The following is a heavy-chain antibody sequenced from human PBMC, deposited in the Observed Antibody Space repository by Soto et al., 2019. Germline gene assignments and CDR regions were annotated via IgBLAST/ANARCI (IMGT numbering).Heavy chain of an antibody. CDR2: LNPNSGNT. Sequence: QVQLVQSGAEVKKPGASVKVSCKASGYTFTSYDINWVRQATGQGLEWMGWLNPNSGNTGYAKKFQGRVTMTRNTAISTAYLELSSLRSEDTAVYYCARERTGTTSMDVWGQGTTVTVSS. CDR3: ARERTGTTSMDV. J-gene: IGHJ6*02. CDR1: GYTFTSYD. D-gene: IGHD1-1*01. V-gene: IGHV1-8*01.